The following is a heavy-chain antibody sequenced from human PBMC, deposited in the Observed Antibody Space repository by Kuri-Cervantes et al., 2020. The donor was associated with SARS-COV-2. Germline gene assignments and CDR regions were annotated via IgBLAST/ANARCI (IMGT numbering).Heavy chain of an antibody. D-gene: IGHD6-6*01. CDR1: GFNFSRTD. CDR2: ISYDGSNK. V-gene: IGHV3-30-3*01. J-gene: IGHJ6*02. CDR3: ARDQGLYSSSSHPEGYYYGMDV. Sequence: GESLKISCAASGFNFSRTDMHWVRQAPGKGLEWVAVISYDGSNKYYADSVKGRFTISRDNSKNTLYLQMNSLRAEDTAVYYCARDQGLYSSSSHPEGYYYGMDVWGQGTTVTVSS.